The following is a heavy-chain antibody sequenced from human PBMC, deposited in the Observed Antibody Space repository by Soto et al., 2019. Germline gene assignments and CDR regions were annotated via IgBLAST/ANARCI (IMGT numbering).Heavy chain of an antibody. Sequence: TSETLSLTCTVSGGSMSSYYWTWIRQPAGKGLEWIGRVYSSGGTHYNPSLKSRVTISVDTSKSQFSLKMRSVTAADTAVYYCARRQQWLAGYFDYWGQGTLVTVSS. J-gene: IGHJ4*02. CDR2: VYSSGGT. D-gene: IGHD6-19*01. CDR1: GGSMSSYY. V-gene: IGHV4-4*07. CDR3: ARRQQWLAGYFDY.